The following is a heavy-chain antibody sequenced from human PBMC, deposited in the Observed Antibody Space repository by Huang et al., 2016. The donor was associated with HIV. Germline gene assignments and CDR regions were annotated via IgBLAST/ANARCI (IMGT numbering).Heavy chain of an antibody. CDR1: GGSIGSGGYY. CDR3: ARATVYDRSGYSDY. D-gene: IGHD3-22*01. CDR2: IYYKGRT. J-gene: IGHJ4*02. Sequence: QVRLQESGPGLVKPSQTLSLTCTVSGGSIGSGGYYWTWIRQLPGKGLEWIGYIYYKGRTFYSPSLKSRVSISVDTSKNQFSLKLGSVTAADTAVYYCARATVYDRSGYSDYWGQGTLVTVSS. V-gene: IGHV4-30-4*01.